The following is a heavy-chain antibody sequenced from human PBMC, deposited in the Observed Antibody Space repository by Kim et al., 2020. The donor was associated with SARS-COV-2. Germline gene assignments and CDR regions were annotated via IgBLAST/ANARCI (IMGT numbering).Heavy chain of an antibody. D-gene: IGHD5-12*01. J-gene: IGHJ4*02. V-gene: IGHV1-69*01. Sequence: KFQGRVTITADESTSTAYMELSSLRSEDTAVYYCARKPYSGYDYAYYFDYWGQGTLVTVSS. CDR3: ARKPYSGYDYAYYFDY.